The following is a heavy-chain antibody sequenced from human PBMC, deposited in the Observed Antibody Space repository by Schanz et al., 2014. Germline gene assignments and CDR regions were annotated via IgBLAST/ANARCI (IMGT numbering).Heavy chain of an antibody. D-gene: IGHD1-1*01. CDR2: VSRSTPDI. V-gene: IGHV3-48*01. CDR3: TRDVRLDRRGNWFDP. J-gene: IGHJ5*02. CDR1: GFTFSSYS. Sequence: EVQLVESGGGLVQPGGSLRLSCTASGFTFSSYSMNWVRQAPGKGLEWVSYVSRSTPDIYYADSVKGRFTISRDNSKNLLYLQMNSLRAEDTAVYYCTRDVRLDRRGNWFDPWGQGTLVTVSS.